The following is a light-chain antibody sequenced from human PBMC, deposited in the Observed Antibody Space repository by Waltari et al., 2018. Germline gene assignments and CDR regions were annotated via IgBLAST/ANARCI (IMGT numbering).Light chain of an antibody. CDR3: QQYYNLPMT. CDR2: GAY. CDR1: QSLPRNH. Sequence: EMVLTQSPGTLSLSPGASATLSCRTSQSLPRNHLAWYQRKPGQPPRLLVFGAYNRSSDIPDRFRGSGSGTDFTLTITRLDPEDSAMYVCQQYYNLPMTFGQGTRLEI. V-gene: IGKV3-20*01. J-gene: IGKJ5*01.